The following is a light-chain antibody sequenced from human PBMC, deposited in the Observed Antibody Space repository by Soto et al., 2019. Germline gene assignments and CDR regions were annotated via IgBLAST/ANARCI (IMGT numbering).Light chain of an antibody. V-gene: IGKV1-5*03. Sequence: DIQMTQSPSTLSASVGDRVTITCRASQSISNWLAWYQQKPGKAPNLLIYKASSLESGVPSRFSGSGSGTDFTLTISSLQPDDFATYYCQQYDSFSRTFGQGTKVEIK. CDR1: QSISNW. CDR2: KAS. J-gene: IGKJ1*01. CDR3: QQYDSFSRT.